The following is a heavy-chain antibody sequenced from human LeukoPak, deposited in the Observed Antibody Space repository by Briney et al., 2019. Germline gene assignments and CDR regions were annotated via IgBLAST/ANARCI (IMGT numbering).Heavy chain of an antibody. V-gene: IGHV4-59*12. CDR2: IYHSGST. CDR1: GGSISSYY. CDR3: ARELIVSSGYFSKDY. D-gene: IGHD3-22*01. J-gene: IGHJ4*02. Sequence: PSETLSLTCTVSGGSISSYYWSWIRQPPGKGLEWIGYIYHSGSTYYNPSLKSRVTISVDRSKNQFSLKLSSVTAADTAVYYCARELIVSSGYFSKDYWGQGTLVTVSS.